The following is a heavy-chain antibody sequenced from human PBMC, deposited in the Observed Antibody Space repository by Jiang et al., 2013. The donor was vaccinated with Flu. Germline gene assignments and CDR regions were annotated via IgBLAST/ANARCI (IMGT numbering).Heavy chain of an antibody. Sequence: SGAEVKKPGSSVKVSCKASGGSFSSFAINWVRQAPGQGLEWMGGVNPIFGTTDYAQKFQGRVTIIADRSTSTAYMDLSSLRSEDTAVYYGARSSWGYSYGPFEYWGQGTTVTVSS. CDR1: GGSFSSFA. CDR3: ARSSWGYSYGPFEY. J-gene: IGHJ4*02. CDR2: VNPIFGTT. V-gene: IGHV1-69*06. D-gene: IGHD5-18*01.